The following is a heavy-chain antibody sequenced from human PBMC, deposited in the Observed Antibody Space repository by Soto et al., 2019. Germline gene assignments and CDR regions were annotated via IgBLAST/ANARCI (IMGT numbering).Heavy chain of an antibody. CDR1: RGSVSNGTHY. V-gene: IGHV4-61*01. Sequence: SETLSLTGTVSRGSVSNGTHYWSWIRQPQGTGPEWIGNVYFTGTNIYNPSLKSSVTMSVDTYKEQFLLKLTSVTAENMPVYYCARCCNNSDCRHLYYFDDWALGALVTFSS. CDR3: ARCCNNSDCRHLYYFDD. D-gene: IGHD2-8*01. J-gene: IGHJ4*02. CDR2: VYFTGTN.